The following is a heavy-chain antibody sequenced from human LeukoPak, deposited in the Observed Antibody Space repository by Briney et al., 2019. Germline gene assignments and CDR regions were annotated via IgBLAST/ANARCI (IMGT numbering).Heavy chain of an antibody. CDR1: GFTFSSYG. Sequence: GGSLRLSCAASGFTFSSYGMHWVRQAPGKGLEWVAVIWYDGSNKYYADSVKGQFTISRDNSKNTLYLQMNSLRAEDTAVYYCARDSGSYYAFYLFDYWGQGTLVTVSS. V-gene: IGHV3-33*01. D-gene: IGHD1-26*01. J-gene: IGHJ4*02. CDR3: ARDSGSYYAFYLFDY. CDR2: IWYDGSNK.